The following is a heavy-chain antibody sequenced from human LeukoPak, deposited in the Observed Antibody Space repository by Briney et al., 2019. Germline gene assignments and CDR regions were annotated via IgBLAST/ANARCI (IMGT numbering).Heavy chain of an antibody. D-gene: IGHD4-17*01. V-gene: IGHV4-59*08. CDR2: IYYSGST. CDR3: ARLEADYGDYVAPHAFDI. J-gene: IGHJ3*02. CDR1: GGSISSYY. Sequence: SETLSLTCTVSGGSISSYYWSWIRQPPGKGLEWIGYIYYSGSTNYNPSLKSRVTISVDTSKNQFSLKLSSVTAADTAVYCCARLEADYGDYVAPHAFDIWGQGTMVTVSS.